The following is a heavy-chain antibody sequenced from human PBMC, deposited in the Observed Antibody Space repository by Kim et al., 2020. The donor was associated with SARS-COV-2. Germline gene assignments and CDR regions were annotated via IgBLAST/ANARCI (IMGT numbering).Heavy chain of an antibody. Sequence: SETLSLTCTVSGGSINSGDYYWSWIRQPPGKGLEWIGYIYYSGSTYYDPSLKSRVNISVDTSKNQFSLKLSSVTAADTAVYYCARLVPSENSFLVYYYYGMDVWGQGTTVTVSS. V-gene: IGHV4-30-4*01. D-gene: IGHD3-3*01. CDR2: IYYSGST. CDR3: ARLVPSENSFLVYYYYGMDV. J-gene: IGHJ6*02. CDR1: GGSINSGDYY.